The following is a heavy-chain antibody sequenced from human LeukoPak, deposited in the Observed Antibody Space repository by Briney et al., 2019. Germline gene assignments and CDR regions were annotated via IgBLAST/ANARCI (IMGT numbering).Heavy chain of an antibody. CDR2: ISPDGSIT. CDR3: ARDLELTYYDSSGYDY. J-gene: IGHJ4*02. V-gene: IGHV3-74*01. D-gene: IGHD3-22*01. Sequence: PGGSLRLSCAASGFTLTNYWMHWFRQAPGKGLVWLSRISPDGSITGHADSVKGRFTISRDNAKNTLYLQMNSLRAEDTAVYYCARDLELTYYDSSGYDYWGQGTPVTVSS. CDR1: GFTLTNYW.